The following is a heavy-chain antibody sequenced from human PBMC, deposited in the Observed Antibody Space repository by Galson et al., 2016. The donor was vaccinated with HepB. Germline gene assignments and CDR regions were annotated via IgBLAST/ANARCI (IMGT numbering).Heavy chain of an antibody. D-gene: IGHD2-8*02. J-gene: IGHJ6*02. CDR1: GYPFTSFG. CDR2: INVFNGHT. V-gene: IGHV1-18*01. CDR3: ARSLVPSFGMDV. Sequence: SVKVSCKASGYPFTSFGISWVRQAPGQGLEWMGWINVFNGHTNYAQKLQGKVTRTTDTSTSTSYMELRSLRSDDTAGYYFARSLVPSFGMDVWGQGTTVTVSS.